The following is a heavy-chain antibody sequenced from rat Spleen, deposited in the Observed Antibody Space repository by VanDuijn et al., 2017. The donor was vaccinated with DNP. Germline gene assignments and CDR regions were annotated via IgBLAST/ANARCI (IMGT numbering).Heavy chain of an antibody. Sequence: EVQLVESGGGLVQPGRSMKLSCVASGFIFSSFPMAWVRQAPTKGLEWVATISTSGDSTYYRDSVKGRFTISRDKTEPTLYLQMNSLRSEDTATYYCTRRGNTVVGYFDYWGQGVMVTVSS. CDR1: GFIFSSFP. J-gene: IGHJ2*01. CDR2: ISTSGDST. V-gene: IGHV5-46*01. CDR3: TRRGNTVVGYFDY. D-gene: IGHD1-1*01.